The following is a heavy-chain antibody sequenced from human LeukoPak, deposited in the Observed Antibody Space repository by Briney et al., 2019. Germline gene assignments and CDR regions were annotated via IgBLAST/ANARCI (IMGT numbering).Heavy chain of an antibody. V-gene: IGHV4-59*01. CDR1: GGSISSYY. D-gene: IGHD4-23*01. J-gene: IGHJ4*02. Sequence: PSETLSLTCTVSGGSISSYYWSWIRQPPGKRLEWIGYIYYSGSTNYNPSLKSRDTISVDTSKNQFSLKLSSVTAADTAVYYCARTYYGGNDYFDYWGQGTLVTVSS. CDR3: ARTYYGGNDYFDY. CDR2: IYYSGST.